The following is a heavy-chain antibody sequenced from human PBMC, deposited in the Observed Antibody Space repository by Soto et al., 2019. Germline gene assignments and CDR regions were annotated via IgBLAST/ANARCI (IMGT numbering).Heavy chain of an antibody. D-gene: IGHD2-2*01. Sequence: ASVKVSCKASGYTFTSYGISWVRQAPGQGLEWMGWISAYNGNTNYAQKLQGRVTMTTDTSTSTAYMELRSLRSDDTAVYYCAIARGFYCSSTSCYEHDAYDIWGQGTMVTVSS. CDR3: AIARGFYCSSTSCYEHDAYDI. CDR2: ISAYNGNT. V-gene: IGHV1-18*01. J-gene: IGHJ3*02. CDR1: GYTFTSYG.